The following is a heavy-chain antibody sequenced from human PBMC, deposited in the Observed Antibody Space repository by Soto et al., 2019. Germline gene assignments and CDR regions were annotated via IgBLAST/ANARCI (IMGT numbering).Heavy chain of an antibody. Sequence: PGESLKISCKGSGYSFTSYWIGWVRQMPGKGLEWMGIIYPGDSDTRYSPSFQGQVTISADKSISTAYLQWSSLKASDTAMYYSAREFYDSSCYSDYFDYCRKGTLVTASS. D-gene: IGHD3-22*01. CDR1: GYSFTSYW. J-gene: IGHJ4*02. CDR3: AREFYDSSCYSDYFDY. V-gene: IGHV5-51*01. CDR2: IYPGDSDT.